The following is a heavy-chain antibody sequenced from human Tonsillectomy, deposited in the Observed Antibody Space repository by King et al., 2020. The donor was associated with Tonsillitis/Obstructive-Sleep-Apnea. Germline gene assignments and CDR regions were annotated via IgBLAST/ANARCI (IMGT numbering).Heavy chain of an antibody. D-gene: IGHD5-18*01. Sequence: QLVQSGAEVKKPGESLTISCKGSGYIFTTYWIIWVRQMPGKGLEWMGRIDPSDSYTNYSPSFQGHVSITTAYLQWSSLKASDTAMYYCATVDTSMVTVYWGQGTLVTVSS. V-gene: IGHV5-10-1*01. CDR1: GYIFTTYW. J-gene: IGHJ4*02. CDR2: IDPSDSYT. CDR3: ATVDTSMVTVY.